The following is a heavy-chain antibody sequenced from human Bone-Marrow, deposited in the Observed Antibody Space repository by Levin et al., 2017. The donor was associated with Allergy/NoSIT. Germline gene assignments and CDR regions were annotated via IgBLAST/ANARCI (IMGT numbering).Heavy chain of an antibody. CDR3: ANGTGIGY. Sequence: PGGSLRLSCATSGFPFNKNWMNWVRQAPGKGLEWVATIKQDGTETYYVRSVNGRFIISRDNAKNSLYLHMSSLRAEDSAVYYCANGTGIGYWGQGTLVTVSS. J-gene: IGHJ4*02. D-gene: IGHD2-2*01. CDR2: IKQDGTET. V-gene: IGHV3-7*01. CDR1: GFPFNKNW.